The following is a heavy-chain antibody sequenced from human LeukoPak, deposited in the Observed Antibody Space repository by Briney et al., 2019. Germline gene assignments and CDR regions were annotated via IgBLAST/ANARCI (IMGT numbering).Heavy chain of an antibody. CDR2: ISSSSSYI. Sequence: PGGSLRLSCAASGFTFSSYSMNWVRQAPGKGLEWVSSISSSSSYIYYADSVKGRFTISRDNAKNSLYLQMNSLRAEDTAVYYCARLRGPYYDILTGYFDYWGQGTLVTVSS. D-gene: IGHD3-9*01. CDR3: ARLRGPYYDILTGYFDY. J-gene: IGHJ4*02. V-gene: IGHV3-21*01. CDR1: GFTFSSYS.